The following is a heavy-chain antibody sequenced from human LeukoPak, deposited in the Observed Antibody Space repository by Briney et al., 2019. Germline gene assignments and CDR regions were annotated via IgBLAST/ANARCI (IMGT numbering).Heavy chain of an antibody. CDR1: GGSISSFY. D-gene: IGHD3-10*01. J-gene: IGHJ6*02. CDR2: IHYSGSR. Sequence: SETLSLTCTVSGGSISSFYWNWFRQSPAKGLEWIGYIHYSGSRNYNPSLGSRGTISVDISKSQSSLNLSSVTAADTAVYFCARGSNGSGWIGAYYFFGMDVWGRGTTVTVSS. CDR3: ARGSNGSGWIGAYYFFGMDV. V-gene: IGHV4-59*01.